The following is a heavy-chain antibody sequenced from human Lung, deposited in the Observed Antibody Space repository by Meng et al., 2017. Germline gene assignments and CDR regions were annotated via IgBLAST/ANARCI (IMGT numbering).Heavy chain of an antibody. V-gene: IGHV7-4-1*02. J-gene: IGHJ4*02. CDR1: GYTFTTYA. D-gene: IGHD3-22*01. CDR3: ARGDLGMSGYYYTVH. CDR2: INTDTRNP. Sequence: QVQRVQSGSELKKPGASVKISCKASGYTFTTYAMNWVRQAPGQGLEWMGWINTDTRNPTYAQGFTGRFVFSLDTSVSTAYLQISSLMAEDTAIYYCARGDLGMSGYYYTVHWGQGTLVTVSS.